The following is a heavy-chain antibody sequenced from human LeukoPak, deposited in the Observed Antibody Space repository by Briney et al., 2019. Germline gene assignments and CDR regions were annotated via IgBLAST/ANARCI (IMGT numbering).Heavy chain of an antibody. CDR1: GYTFTSYG. CDR3: ARALGYDFWSGYPQGMDV. D-gene: IGHD3-3*01. CDR2: ISAYNGNT. Sequence: ASVMVSCKASGYTFTSYGISWVRQAPGQGLEWMGWISAYNGNTNYAQKLQGRVTMTTDTSTSTAYMELRSLRSDDTAVYYCARALGYDFWSGYPQGMDVWGQGTTVTVSS. V-gene: IGHV1-18*01. J-gene: IGHJ6*02.